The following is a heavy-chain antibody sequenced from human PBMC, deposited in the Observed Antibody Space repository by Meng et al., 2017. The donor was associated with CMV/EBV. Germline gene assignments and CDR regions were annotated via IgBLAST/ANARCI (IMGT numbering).Heavy chain of an antibody. D-gene: IGHD3-3*01. CDR2: IIPIFGTA. CDR3: ARGLRFLGGFDP. Sequence: SVKVSCKASGGTFSSYAISWVRQAPGQGLEWMGGIIPIFGTANYAQKFQGRVTITTDESTSTAYMKLSSLRSEDTAVYYCARGLRFLGGFDPWGQGTLVTVSS. V-gene: IGHV1-69*05. J-gene: IGHJ5*02. CDR1: GGTFSSYA.